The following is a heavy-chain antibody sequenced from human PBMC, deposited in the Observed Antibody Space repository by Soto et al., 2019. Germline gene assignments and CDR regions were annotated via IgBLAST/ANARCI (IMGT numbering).Heavy chain of an antibody. V-gene: IGHV4-59*01. CDR3: ARDAVATMGHYYYYYGMDV. Sequence: SETLSLTCTVSGGSISSYYWSWIRQPPGKGLEWIGYIYYSGSTNYNPSLKSRVTISVDTAKNQFSRKLSSVTAADTAVYYCARDAVATMGHYYYYYGMDVWGQGTTVTVSS. J-gene: IGHJ6*02. CDR1: GGSISSYY. CDR2: IYYSGST. D-gene: IGHD5-12*01.